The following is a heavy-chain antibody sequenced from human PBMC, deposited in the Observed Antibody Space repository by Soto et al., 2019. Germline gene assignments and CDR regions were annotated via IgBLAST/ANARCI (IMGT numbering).Heavy chain of an antibody. CDR1: GGSISSGGYY. CDR3: ARDGGYSYGHGGYDYDSSASNGLAFDI. D-gene: IGHD3-22*01. J-gene: IGHJ3*02. V-gene: IGHV4-31*03. CDR2: IYYSGST. Sequence: SETLSLTCTVSGGSISSGGYYWSWIRQHPGKGLEWIGYIYYSGSTYYNPSLKSRVTISVDTSKNQFSLKLSSVTAADTAVYYCARDGGYSYGHGGYDYDSSASNGLAFDIWGQGTMVTVSS.